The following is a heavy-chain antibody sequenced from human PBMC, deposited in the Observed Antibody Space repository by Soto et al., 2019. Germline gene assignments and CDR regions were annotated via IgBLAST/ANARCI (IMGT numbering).Heavy chain of an antibody. J-gene: IGHJ4*02. Sequence: EVQLVQSGAEVKKPGESLRISCKGSGYSFTSYWINWVRQMPGKGLEWMGRIDPSDSSSNYSPSFQGHVTTSADKSISTAYLQWSSLKASDTAKYFCARGLGKDIDYWGQGTLVTVSS. CDR2: IDPSDSSS. V-gene: IGHV5-10-1*03. CDR1: GYSFTSYW. CDR3: ARGLGKDIDY. D-gene: IGHD7-27*01.